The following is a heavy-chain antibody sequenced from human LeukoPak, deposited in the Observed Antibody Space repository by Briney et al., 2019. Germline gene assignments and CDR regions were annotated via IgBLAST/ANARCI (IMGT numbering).Heavy chain of an antibody. CDR3: AKGALGGSYYLPIDY. D-gene: IGHD1-26*01. CDR2: ISGSGGST. CDR1: GFTFSSYA. V-gene: IGHV3-23*01. Sequence: TGGSLRLSCAASGFTFSSYAMSWVRQAPGKGLEWVSAISGSGGSTYYADSVKGRFTISRDNSKNTLYLQMNSLRAEDTALYYCAKGALGGSYYLPIDYWGQGTLVTVSS. J-gene: IGHJ4*02.